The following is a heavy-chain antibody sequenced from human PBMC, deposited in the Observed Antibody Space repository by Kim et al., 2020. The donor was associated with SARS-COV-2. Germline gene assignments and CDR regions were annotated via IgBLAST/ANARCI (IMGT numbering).Heavy chain of an antibody. Sequence: SETLSLTCAVSGGSISSSNWWSWVRQPPGKGLEWIGEIYHSGSTNYNPSLKSRVTISVDKSKNQFSLKLSSVTAADTAVYYCARGGGRYSNYRLPGYWGQGTLVTVSS. CDR2: IYHSGST. CDR1: GGSISSSNW. CDR3: ARGGGRYSNYRLPGY. D-gene: IGHD4-4*01. V-gene: IGHV4-4*02. J-gene: IGHJ4*02.